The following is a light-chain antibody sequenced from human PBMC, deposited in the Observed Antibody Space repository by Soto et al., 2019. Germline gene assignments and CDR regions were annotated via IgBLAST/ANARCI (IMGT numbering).Light chain of an antibody. Sequence: AVTKPRSASVSPGQSDTVCCTGTSSNVGGYNYVSWYQQHPGKAARRRICEVSKRPSGVPDRLSGSKSGNTASLTVSGLQAEDEADYYCCSYAGSNNFPYVLGTGSEVTVL. J-gene: IGLJ1*01. CDR1: SSNVGGYNY. V-gene: IGLV2-8*01. CDR2: EVS. CDR3: CSYAGSNNFPYV.